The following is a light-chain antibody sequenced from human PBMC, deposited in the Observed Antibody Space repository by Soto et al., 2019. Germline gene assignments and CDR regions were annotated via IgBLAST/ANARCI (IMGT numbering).Light chain of an antibody. Sequence: ERVVTQSPVTLSISTGERATHSYTASYDLSSRLAWYQQKPGQAPRILIYDASTRASGVPARFSGSGSGTEFTLTISGLQSEDFEVYFCQHYSNCQLTFGGGTKV. CDR2: DAS. V-gene: IGKV3-15*01. J-gene: IGKJ4*01. CDR3: QHYSNCQLT. CDR1: YDLSSR.